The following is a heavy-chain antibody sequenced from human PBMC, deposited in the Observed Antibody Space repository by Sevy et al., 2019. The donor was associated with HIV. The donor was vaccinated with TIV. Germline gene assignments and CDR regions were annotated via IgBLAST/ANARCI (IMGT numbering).Heavy chain of an antibody. D-gene: IGHD3-10*01. V-gene: IGHV3-30*02. CDR2: IRYDGCTK. J-gene: IGHJ3*02. CDR1: GFTFRSYG. Sequence: GGSLRLSCAASGFTFRSYGMHWVRQAPGKGLEWVAFIRYDGCTKYYADSVKGRFTISRDNSKNTLYLQMNSLRGDDTSLYYCAKGLGMVQGALLSDDIWGQGTMVTVSS. CDR3: AKGLGMVQGALLSDDI.